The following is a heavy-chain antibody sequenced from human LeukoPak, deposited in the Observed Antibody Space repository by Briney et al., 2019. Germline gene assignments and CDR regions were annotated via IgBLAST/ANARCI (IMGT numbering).Heavy chain of an antibody. CDR2: IYASGTT. V-gene: IGHV4-61*02. CDR1: GGSISSGSYY. D-gene: IGHD1-26*01. J-gene: IGHJ5*02. Sequence: SETLSLTCTVSGGSISSGSYYLSWIRQPAGKGLEWIGRIYASGTTNYNPSLKSRVTMSVDTSKSQFSLKLISVTAADTAVYYCARDPRGIVGANHNWFDPWGQGTLVTVSS. CDR3: ARDPRGIVGANHNWFDP.